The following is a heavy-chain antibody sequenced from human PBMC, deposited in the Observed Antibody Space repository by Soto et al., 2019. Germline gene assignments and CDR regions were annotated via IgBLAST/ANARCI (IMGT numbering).Heavy chain of an antibody. CDR1: GFTFSSDG. D-gene: IGHD3-10*01. V-gene: IGHV3-33*01. Sequence: QVQLVESGGGVVQPGRSLRLSCAASGFTFSSDGMYWVRQAPGKGLEWVAGIWFDGSNKYHADSVKGRFTISRDNSTNTLYFQMNSLRAEDTAVYYCARSYYSGSGSYTSPFDYWGQGTLVTVSS. CDR2: IWFDGSNK. J-gene: IGHJ4*02. CDR3: ARSYYSGSGSYTSPFDY.